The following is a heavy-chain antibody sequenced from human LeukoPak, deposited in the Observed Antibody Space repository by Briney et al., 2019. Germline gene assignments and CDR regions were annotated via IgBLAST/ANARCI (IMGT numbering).Heavy chain of an antibody. V-gene: IGHV3-23*01. CDR1: GFTFSSYA. J-gene: IGHJ4*02. D-gene: IGHD3-22*01. Sequence: PGGSLRLPCAASGFTFSSYAMSWVRQAPGKGLEWVSAISGSGGSTYYADSVKGRFTISRDNSKNTLYLQMNSLRAEDTAVYYCAKVTRVDYYDSSGYYGDYWGQGTLVTVSS. CDR2: ISGSGGST. CDR3: AKVTRVDYYDSSGYYGDY.